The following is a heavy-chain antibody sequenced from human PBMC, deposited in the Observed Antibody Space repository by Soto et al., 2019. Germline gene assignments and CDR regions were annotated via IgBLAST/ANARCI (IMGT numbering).Heavy chain of an antibody. D-gene: IGHD3-16*01. CDR1: GGTLNTYG. CDR2: IMPIVGTA. CDR3: ALGDSSDTGDGF. V-gene: IGHV1-69*01. Sequence: QVQLVQSGAEVKKPGSSLKVSCKASGGTLNTYGISWVRQAPGQGLEWMGGIMPIVGTADYAQKFQGRVTITVDESSSTTYMEVSSLRFEDTAVYYCALGDSSDTGDGFWGQGTLVTVSS. J-gene: IGHJ4*02.